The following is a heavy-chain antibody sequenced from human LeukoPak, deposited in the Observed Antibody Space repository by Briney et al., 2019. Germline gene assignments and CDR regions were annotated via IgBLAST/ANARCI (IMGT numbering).Heavy chain of an antibody. V-gene: IGHV1-69*04. CDR2: IIPILGIA. CDR3: AREMAHGVAFDI. CDR1: GGTFSSYA. D-gene: IGHD5-24*01. Sequence: SVKVSCKASGGTFSSYAISWVRQAPGQGLEWMGRIIPILGIANYAQKFQGRVTITADKSTSTAYMELSSLRSEDTAVYYCAREMAHGVAFDIWGQGTMVTVSS. J-gene: IGHJ3*02.